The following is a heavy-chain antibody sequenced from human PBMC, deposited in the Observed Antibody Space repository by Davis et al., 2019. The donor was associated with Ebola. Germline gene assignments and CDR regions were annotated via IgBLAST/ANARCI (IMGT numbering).Heavy chain of an antibody. D-gene: IGHD6-19*01. CDR2: IFPRDSDT. CDR1: GYDFTSSW. CDR3: ARGEDNSGWYRGWWFDS. J-gene: IGHJ5*01. V-gene: IGHV5-51*01. Sequence: GESLKISCKGSGYDFTSSWIAWVRLMPGQGLEWMGIIFPRDSDTRYSPAFQGQVRISVDKSITTAYLQWGSLKASDNAMDYCARGEDNSGWYRGWWFDSWGQGTRVSVSS.